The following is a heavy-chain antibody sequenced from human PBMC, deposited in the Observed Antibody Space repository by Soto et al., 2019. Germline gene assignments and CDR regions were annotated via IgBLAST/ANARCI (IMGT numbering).Heavy chain of an antibody. V-gene: IGHV4-39*01. J-gene: IGHJ5*02. CDR3: TRRYSWNAYSFDP. CDR1: GGSIRVQSYY. Sequence: KTSETLSLTCTVSGGSIRVQSYYWTWIRQTPGKGLEWVGSSYYSGTSYFNPALKGRVTISVDTSTNQFSLRLTSVTAADTAVYYCTRRYSWNAYSFDPWGPGTLVTVSS. CDR2: SYYSGTS. D-gene: IGHD1-20*01.